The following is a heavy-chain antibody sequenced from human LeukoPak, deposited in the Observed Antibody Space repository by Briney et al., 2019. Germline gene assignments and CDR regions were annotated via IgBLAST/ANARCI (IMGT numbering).Heavy chain of an antibody. CDR3: TSDIVVVITAPEVWFDP. D-gene: IGHD2-15*01. CDR2: IKSKTDGGTI. Sequence: PGGSLRLSCAASGFTFSNAWMSWVRQAPGKGLEWVGRIKSKTDGGTIDYAAPVKGRFTISRDDPKNTLYLQMNTLKIEDTAVYYCTSDIVVVITAPEVWFDPWGQGTLVTVSS. V-gene: IGHV3-15*01. CDR1: GFTFSNAW. J-gene: IGHJ5*02.